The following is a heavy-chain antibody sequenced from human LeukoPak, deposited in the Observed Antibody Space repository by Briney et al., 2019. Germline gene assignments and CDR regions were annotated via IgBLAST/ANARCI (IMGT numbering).Heavy chain of an antibody. CDR1: GGSISSNNW. J-gene: IGHJ4*02. Sequence: SETLSLTCAVSGGSISSNNWWGWVCQPPGKGLEWIGEIYHSGSPNYNPSLKSRVTISVDKSRNHFSLNLSSVTAADTAVYYCARVNINNWHSCDYWGQGTLVTVSS. D-gene: IGHD1-1*01. CDR3: ARVNINNWHSCDY. V-gene: IGHV4-4*02. CDR2: IYHSGSP.